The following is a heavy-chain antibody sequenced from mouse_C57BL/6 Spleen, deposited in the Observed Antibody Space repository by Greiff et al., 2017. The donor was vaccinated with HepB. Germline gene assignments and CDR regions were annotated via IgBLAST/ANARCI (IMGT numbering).Heavy chain of an antibody. V-gene: IGHV5-17*01. D-gene: IGHD1-1*01. CDR3: AKHTTDYAMDY. Sequence: EVKVVESGGGLVKPGGSLKLSCAAFGFTFSDYGMHWVRQAPEKGLEWVAYISSGSSTIYYADTVKGRFTISRDNAKNTLFLQMTSLRSEDTAMYYCAKHTTDYAMDYWGQGTSVTVSS. CDR2: ISSGSSTI. J-gene: IGHJ4*01. CDR1: GFTFSDYG.